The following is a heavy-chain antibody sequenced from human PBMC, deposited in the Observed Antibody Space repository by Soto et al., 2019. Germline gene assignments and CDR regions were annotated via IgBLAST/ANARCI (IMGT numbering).Heavy chain of an antibody. V-gene: IGHV3-74*01. CDR1: GFTFSHYW. CDR2: INSEGSSP. CDR3: ARAGGYCSGGVCTHYYFYGMDI. Sequence: EVQLVESGGGLVQPGGPLRVSFEASGFTFSHYWLHWGGKAPGMGWVWVSRINSEGSSPNYADSVKGRFTISRDNTKNTLYLQMNSLRAEDTAVYYCARAGGYCSGGVCTHYYFYGMDIWGQGTTVTVSS. J-gene: IGHJ6*02. D-gene: IGHD2-8*02.